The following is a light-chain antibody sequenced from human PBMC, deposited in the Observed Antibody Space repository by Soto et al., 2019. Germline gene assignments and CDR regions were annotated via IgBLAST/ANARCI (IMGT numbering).Light chain of an antibody. Sequence: DIQMTQSPSSVSASVGDRVTITCRASQAISSWLAWYQQKPGKAPKLLIYAASSLQSGVPSRFSGSGSGTDFTLTISRLQPEDFATYYCQQANTLPVTFGGGTKVEI. CDR3: QQANTLPVT. CDR1: QAISSW. V-gene: IGKV1-12*01. J-gene: IGKJ4*01. CDR2: AAS.